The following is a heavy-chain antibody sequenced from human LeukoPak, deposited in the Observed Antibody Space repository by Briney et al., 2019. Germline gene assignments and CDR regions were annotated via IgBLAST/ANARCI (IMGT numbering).Heavy chain of an antibody. Sequence: GGSLRLSCAASGFAVNNNYMTWVRQAPGMGLEWVSLIYSGGTTYYADSVKGRFTIFRDNSKNTLYLQMTSLRAEDTAVYYCAGAGDSGSYHWGHWGQGTLVTVSS. V-gene: IGHV3-53*01. CDR1: GFAVNNNY. D-gene: IGHD1-26*01. J-gene: IGHJ4*02. CDR3: AGAGDSGSYHWGH. CDR2: IYSGGTT.